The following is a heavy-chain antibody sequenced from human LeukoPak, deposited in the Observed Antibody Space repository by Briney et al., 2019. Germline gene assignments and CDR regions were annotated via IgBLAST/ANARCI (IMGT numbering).Heavy chain of an antibody. D-gene: IGHD2-2*01. CDR2: IYYSGST. V-gene: IGHV4-59*08. J-gene: IGHJ6*03. CDR3: ARLGCSSTSCYRYYYYYMDV. CDR1: GGSISSYY. Sequence: PSETLSLTCTVSGGSISSYYWSWIRQPPGKGLEWIGYIYYSGSTNYNPSLKSRVTISVDTSKNQFSLKLSSVTAADTAVYYCARLGCSSTSCYRYYYYYMDVWGKGTTVTVSS.